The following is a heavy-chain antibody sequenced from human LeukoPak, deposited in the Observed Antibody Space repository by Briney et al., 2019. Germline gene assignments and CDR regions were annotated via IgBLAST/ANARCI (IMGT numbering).Heavy chain of an antibody. D-gene: IGHD4-23*01. J-gene: IGHJ4*02. CDR2: IKQGGSEK. Sequence: GGSLRLSCAASGFTFSSYWMSWVRQAPGKGLEWVANIKQGGSEKYYVDSVKGRFTISRDNAKNSLYLQMHNMRAEDTAVYYCTRLRGGNHFDYWGQGTLVTVSS. V-gene: IGHV3-7*01. CDR1: GFTFSSYW. CDR3: TRLRGGNHFDY.